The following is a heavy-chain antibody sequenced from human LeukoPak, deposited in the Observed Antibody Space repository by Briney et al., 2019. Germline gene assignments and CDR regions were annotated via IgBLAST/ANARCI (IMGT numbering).Heavy chain of an antibody. V-gene: IGHV4-30-2*01. D-gene: IGHD5-18*01. CDR3: ARDVSYDAYYYYGMDV. Sequence: PSQTLSLTCVVSGGSISSGGYSWSWIRQPPGEGLEWIGYIYQSGSTYYNPSLKSRVTISLDRSNNQFFLKLNSVTAADTAVYYCARDVSYDAYYYYGMDVWGQGTTVTVSS. CDR2: IYQSGST. J-gene: IGHJ6*02. CDR1: GGSISSGGYS.